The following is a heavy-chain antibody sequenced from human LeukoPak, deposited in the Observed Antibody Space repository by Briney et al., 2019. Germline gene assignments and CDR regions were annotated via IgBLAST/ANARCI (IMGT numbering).Heavy chain of an antibody. CDR3: ARVFLRYTIDY. Sequence: PSETLSLTCTVSGGSISSSSYYWGWIRQPPGKGLEWIGSNYYSGSTYYNPSLKSRVTISVDTSKNQFSLKLSSVTAADTAVYYCARVFLRYTIDYWGQGTLVTVSS. CDR1: GGSISSSSYY. J-gene: IGHJ4*02. D-gene: IGHD3-3*01. CDR2: NYYSGST. V-gene: IGHV4-39*07.